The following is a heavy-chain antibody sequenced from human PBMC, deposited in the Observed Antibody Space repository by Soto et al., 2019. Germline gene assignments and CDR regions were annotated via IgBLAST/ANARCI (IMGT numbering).Heavy chain of an antibody. D-gene: IGHD2-2*01. CDR3: ARGGPSWLSYYYYMDV. CDR2: INPNSGGT. J-gene: IGHJ6*03. V-gene: IGHV1-2*04. Sequence: QVQLVQSGAEVKKPGASVKVSCKASGYTFTGYYMHWVRQAPGQGLEWMGWINPNSGGTNYAQKFQGWVAMTRDTSISTAYMELSRLRSDDTAVYYCARGGPSWLSYYYYMDVWGKGTTVTVSS. CDR1: GYTFTGYY.